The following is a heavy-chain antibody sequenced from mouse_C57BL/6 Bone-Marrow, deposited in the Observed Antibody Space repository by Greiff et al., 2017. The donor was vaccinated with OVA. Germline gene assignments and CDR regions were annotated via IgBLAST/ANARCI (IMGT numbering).Heavy chain of an antibody. CDR3: ARRYYYGSSYRWYFDV. CDR1: GYTFTDYN. V-gene: IGHV1-18*01. D-gene: IGHD1-1*01. CDR2: INPNNGGT. J-gene: IGHJ1*03. Sequence: VQLKESGPELVKPGASVKIPCKASGYTFTDYNMDWVKQSHGKSLEWIGDINPNNGGTIYNQKFKGKATLTVDKSSSTAYMELRSLTSEDTAVYYCARRYYYGSSYRWYFDVWGTGTTVTVSS.